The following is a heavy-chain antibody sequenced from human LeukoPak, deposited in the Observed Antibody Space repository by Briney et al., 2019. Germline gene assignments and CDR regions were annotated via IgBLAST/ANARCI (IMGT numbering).Heavy chain of an antibody. D-gene: IGHD3-3*01. CDR1: GYTTNYY. CDR2: ISPNGGST. J-gene: IGHJ3*02. V-gene: IGHV1-46*01. CDR3: AHPMETPQSFDI. Sequence: GASVKISCKASGYTTNYYIHWVRQAPGQGLEWMGMISPNGGSTRYAQNFQGRVTVTRDMSTSTVYMELNNLRSDDTAVYYCAHPMETPQSFDIWGQGTMVTVSS.